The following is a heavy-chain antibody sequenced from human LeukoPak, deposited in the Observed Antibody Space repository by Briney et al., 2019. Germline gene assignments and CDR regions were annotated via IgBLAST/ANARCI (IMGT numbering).Heavy chain of an antibody. D-gene: IGHD4-17*01. Sequence: GGSLRLSCAASGFTFSSYWMSWFRQAPGKGLEWVANIKQDGSEKYYVDSVKGRFTISRDNAKNSLYLQMNSLRAEDTAVYYCAREVSYGDYELGYWGQGTLVTVSS. J-gene: IGHJ4*02. CDR1: GFTFSSYW. V-gene: IGHV3-7*03. CDR2: IKQDGSEK. CDR3: AREVSYGDYELGY.